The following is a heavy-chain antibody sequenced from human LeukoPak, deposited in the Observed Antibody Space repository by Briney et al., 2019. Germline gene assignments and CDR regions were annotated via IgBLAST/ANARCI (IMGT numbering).Heavy chain of an antibody. CDR1: GFTFSNAW. D-gene: IGHD3-3*01. J-gene: IGHJ4*02. V-gene: IGHV3-15*01. CDR2: IKSKTDGGTT. Sequence: GGSLRLSCAASGFTFSNAWMSWVRQAPGKGLELVGRIKSKTDGGTTDYAAPVKGRFTISRDDSKNTLYLQMNSLKTEDTAVYYCTTDSGSYDFWSGGKDYWGQGTLVTVSS. CDR3: TTDSGSYDFWSGGKDY.